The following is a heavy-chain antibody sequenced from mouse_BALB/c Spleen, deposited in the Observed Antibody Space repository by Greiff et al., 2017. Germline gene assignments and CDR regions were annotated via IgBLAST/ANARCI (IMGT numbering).Heavy chain of an antibody. V-gene: IGHV7-3*02. Sequence: DVKLVESGGGLVQPGGSLRLSCATSGFTFTDYYMSWVRQPPGKALEWLGFIRNKANGYTTEYSASVKGRFTISRDNSQSILYLQMNTLRAEDSATYYCARDYYGSSYSDYWGQGTTLTVSS. D-gene: IGHD1-1*01. CDR3: ARDYYGSSYSDY. CDR2: IRNKANGYTT. CDR1: GFTFTDYY. J-gene: IGHJ2*01.